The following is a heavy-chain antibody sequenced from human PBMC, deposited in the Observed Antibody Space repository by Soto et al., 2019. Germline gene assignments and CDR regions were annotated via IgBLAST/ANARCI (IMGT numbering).Heavy chain of an antibody. D-gene: IGHD1-7*01. CDR1: GDSVSSNSAA. CDR3: AGTTSHQWYYMDV. Sequence: SQTLSLTCAISGDSVSSNSAAWNWIRLSPSRGLEWLARTYYRSRWYNDYAVSVRSRITVNPDTSKNQFSLQLTSVTPENTAVYYCAGTTSHQWYYMDVWGKGTTVTVSS. V-gene: IGHV6-1*01. J-gene: IGHJ6*03. CDR2: TYYRSRWYN.